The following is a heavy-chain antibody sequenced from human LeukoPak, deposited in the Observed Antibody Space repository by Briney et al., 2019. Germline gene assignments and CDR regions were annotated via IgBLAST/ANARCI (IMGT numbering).Heavy chain of an antibody. CDR1: GGSISSYY. CDR2: IYYSGST. J-gene: IGHJ4*02. V-gene: IGHV4-59*06. D-gene: IGHD1-26*01. Sequence: SETLSLTCTVSGGSISSYYWRWTPHHPGTALYWIGYIYYSGSTYYNPSLKSRVTISVDTSKNQFSLKLSSVTAADTAVYYCARELVGAISFDYWGQGTLVTVSS. CDR3: ARELVGAISFDY.